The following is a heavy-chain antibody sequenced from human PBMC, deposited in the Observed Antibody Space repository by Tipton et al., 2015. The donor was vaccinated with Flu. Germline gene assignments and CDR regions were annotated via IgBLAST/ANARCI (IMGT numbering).Heavy chain of an antibody. Sequence: LRLSCAVSGYSISSGYYWGWIRQPPGKGLEWIGSIYHSGSTYYNPSLKSRVTISVDTSKNQFSLKLSSVTAADTAVYYCARGEYSSSSRGDYFDYWGQGTLVTVSS. CDR1: GYSISSGYY. D-gene: IGHD6-6*01. J-gene: IGHJ4*02. CDR3: ARGEYSSSSRGDYFDY. V-gene: IGHV4-38-2*01. CDR2: IYHSGST.